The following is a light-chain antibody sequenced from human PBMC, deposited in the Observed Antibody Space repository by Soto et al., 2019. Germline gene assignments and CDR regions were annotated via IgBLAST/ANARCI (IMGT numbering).Light chain of an antibody. V-gene: IGLV2-11*01. CDR1: SRDVGGYNF. J-gene: IGLJ1*01. CDR2: DVN. CDR3: CSYAGDPYV. Sequence: QSVLTQPLSVPGSPGQSVTISCTGTSRDVGGYNFVSWYQQYPGKVPSLLIYDVNQRPPGVPGRFSGSKSGNTASLTISGLQAEDEADYYCCSYAGDPYVFGTGTKVTVL.